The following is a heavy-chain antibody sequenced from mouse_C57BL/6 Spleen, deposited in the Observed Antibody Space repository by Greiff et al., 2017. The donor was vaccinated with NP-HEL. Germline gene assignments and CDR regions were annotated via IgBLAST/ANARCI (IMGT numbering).Heavy chain of an antibody. CDR3: ARRVHTDYWYFDV. CDR2: ISTLAYSI. D-gene: IGHD1-1*01. J-gene: IGHJ1*03. Sequence: EVKVVESGGGLVQPGGSLKLSCAASGFTFSDYGMAWVRQAPRKGPEWVAFISTLAYSIYYADTVTGRFTISRENAKNTLYLEMSSLSSEDTAMYYCARRVHTDYWYFDVWGTGTTVTVSS. CDR1: GFTFSDYG. V-gene: IGHV5-15*01.